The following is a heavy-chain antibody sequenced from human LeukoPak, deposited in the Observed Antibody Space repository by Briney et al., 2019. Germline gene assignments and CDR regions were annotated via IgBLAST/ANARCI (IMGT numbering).Heavy chain of an antibody. D-gene: IGHD3-22*01. J-gene: IGHJ4*02. V-gene: IGHV1-69*05. CDR1: GGTFSSYA. CDR3: ARGEYYYDSSGYEFDY. CDR2: IIPIFGAA. Sequence: ASVKVSCKASGGTFSSYAISWVRQAPGQGLEWMGRIIPIFGAANYAQKFQGRVTITTDESTSTAYMELSSLRSEDTAVYYCARGEYYYDSSGYEFDYWGQGTLVTVSS.